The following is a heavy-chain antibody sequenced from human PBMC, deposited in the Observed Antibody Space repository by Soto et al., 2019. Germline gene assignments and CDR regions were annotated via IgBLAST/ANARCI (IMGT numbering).Heavy chain of an antibody. V-gene: IGHV1-46*01. CDR1: GYTFTSSW. CDR2: INPYGGAA. Sequence: VASVKVSCKASGYTFTSSWMHWVRQAPGQGLEWMGIINPYGGAATYAEKFQGRVTMTRDTSTATDYMELSSLRSEDTAMYYCARDPPYYDILNGYATSYIDYWGQGTLLTVSA. D-gene: IGHD3-9*01. J-gene: IGHJ4*02. CDR3: ARDPPYYDILNGYATSYIDY.